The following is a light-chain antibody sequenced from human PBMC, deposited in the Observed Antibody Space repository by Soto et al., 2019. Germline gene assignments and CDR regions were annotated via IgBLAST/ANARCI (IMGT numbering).Light chain of an antibody. CDR1: SSNIGAGYD. J-gene: IGLJ1*01. CDR2: GNS. V-gene: IGLV1-40*01. CDR3: QYYDSSLSGSIV. Sequence: QSVLTQPPSVSGAPGQRVTISCTGSSSNIGAGYDVHWYQQLPGTAPKLLIYGNSNRPSGVPDRFSGSKSGTSASLAITGLQAGHEADYDCQYYDSSLSGSIVFGTGTKLTVL.